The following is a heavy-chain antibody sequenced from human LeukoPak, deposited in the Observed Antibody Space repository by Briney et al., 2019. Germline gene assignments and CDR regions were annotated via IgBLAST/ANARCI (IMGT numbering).Heavy chain of an antibody. CDR3: ARSSSGWSTWVVGLPPYYMDV. Sequence: SQTLSLTCVISGDSVSSNSAAWNWIRQSPSRGLEWLSRTYYRSKWYNDYAVSVKSRITINPDTSKNQFSLQLNSVTPEDTAVYYCARSSSGWSTWVVGLPPYYMDVWGKGTTVTVSS. J-gene: IGHJ6*03. D-gene: IGHD6-19*01. CDR2: TYYRSKWYN. V-gene: IGHV6-1*01. CDR1: GDSVSSNSAA.